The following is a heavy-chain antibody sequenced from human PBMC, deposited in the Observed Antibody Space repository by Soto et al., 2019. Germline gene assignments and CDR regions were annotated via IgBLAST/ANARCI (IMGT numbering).Heavy chain of an antibody. J-gene: IGHJ3*02. CDR1: GFTFSSYA. CDR3: AKDRDPSSNAFDI. Sequence: GGSLRLSCAASGFTFSSYAMHWVRQAPGKGLEWVAVISYDGSNKYYADSVKGRFTISRDNSKNTLYLQMNSLRAEDTAVYYCAKDRDPSSNAFDIWGQGTMVTVSS. CDR2: ISYDGSNK. V-gene: IGHV3-30*04. D-gene: IGHD3-3*02.